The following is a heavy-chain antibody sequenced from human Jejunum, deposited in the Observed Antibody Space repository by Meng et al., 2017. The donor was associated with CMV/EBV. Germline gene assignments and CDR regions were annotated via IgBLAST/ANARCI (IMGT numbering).Heavy chain of an antibody. CDR2: IRYDGTNK. CDR3: AKGHSGYDLDAPDV. CDR1: GFTFSRYG. Sequence: GFTFSRYGIHWVRQAPGKGLEWVAFIRYDGTNKYYTGSVKGRFTISRDNSKNTVNLQMRSLRAEDTAVYYCAKGHSGYDLDAPDVWGQGTMVTVSS. V-gene: IGHV3-30*02. J-gene: IGHJ3*01. D-gene: IGHD5-12*01.